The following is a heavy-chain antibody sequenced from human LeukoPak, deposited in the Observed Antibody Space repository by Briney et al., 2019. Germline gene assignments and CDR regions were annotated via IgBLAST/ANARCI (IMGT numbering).Heavy chain of an antibody. CDR1: GGSFSGYY. CDR3: ARGGGCSGGSCYYMDV. J-gene: IGHJ6*03. D-gene: IGHD2-15*01. Sequence: PSETLSLTCAVYGGSFSGYYWSWIRQPPGKGLEWIGEINHSGSTNYNPSLKSRVTISIDTSKNQFSLKLSSVTAADTAVYYCARGGGCSGGSCYYMDVWDKGTTVTVSS. V-gene: IGHV4-34*01. CDR2: INHSGST.